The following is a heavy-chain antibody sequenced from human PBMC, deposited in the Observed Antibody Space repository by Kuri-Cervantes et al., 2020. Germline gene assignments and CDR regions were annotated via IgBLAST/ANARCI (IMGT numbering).Heavy chain of an antibody. V-gene: IGHV3-30*18. Sequence: GGSLRLSCVASGCIFETNVIHWGRQAPGEGLEWVAALSYQRSVKNCVDSVKGRFTISRDNAKNSLYLQMNSLRAEDAALYYCAKDRGYSYGMTAIDYWGQGTLVTVSS. CDR1: GCIFETNV. J-gene: IGHJ4*02. CDR2: LSYQRSVK. CDR3: AKDRGYSYGMTAIDY. D-gene: IGHD5-18*01.